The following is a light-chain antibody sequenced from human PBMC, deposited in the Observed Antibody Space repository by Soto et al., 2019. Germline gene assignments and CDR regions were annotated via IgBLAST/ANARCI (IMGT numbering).Light chain of an antibody. Sequence: QSVLTQPPSVSGAPGQRVTISCTGSSSNIGAGYNVHWYQQVPGTAPKLLIYGDSNRPSGVPDRFSGSKSGTSASLAITGLQAEDEADYYCPSYDSSLSGSLFGGGTKLTVL. V-gene: IGLV1-40*01. CDR2: GDS. CDR3: PSYDSSLSGSL. CDR1: SSNIGAGYN. J-gene: IGLJ3*02.